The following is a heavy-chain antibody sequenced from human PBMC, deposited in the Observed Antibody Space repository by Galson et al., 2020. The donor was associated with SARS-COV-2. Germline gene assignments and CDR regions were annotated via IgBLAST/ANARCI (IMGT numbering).Heavy chain of an antibody. D-gene: IGHD3-9*01. CDR2: INHSEST. Sequence: SDTLSLPCAVYGGSLRGYYWSWIGQPPGKGLEWIGEINHSESTHYNPSLMSRVTIPVDTSKKQLSLKQSSVTAADTGVYYCATFDILTGYNYWGQGTLVAVSS. J-gene: IGHJ4*02. V-gene: IGHV4-34*01. CDR3: ATFDILTGYNY. CDR1: GGSLRGYY.